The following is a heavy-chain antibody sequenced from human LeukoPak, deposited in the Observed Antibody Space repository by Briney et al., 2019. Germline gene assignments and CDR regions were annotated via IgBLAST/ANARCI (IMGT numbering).Heavy chain of an antibody. Sequence: SGGSLRLSCAASGFTFSSYGMHWVRQAPGKGLEWVAVISYDGSNKYYADSVKGRFTISRDNSKNTLYLQMNSLRAEDTAVYYCAKSTHGYSSSCTDYWGQGTLVTVSS. J-gene: IGHJ4*02. V-gene: IGHV3-30*18. CDR2: ISYDGSNK. CDR3: AKSTHGYSSSCTDY. CDR1: GFTFSSYG. D-gene: IGHD6-13*01.